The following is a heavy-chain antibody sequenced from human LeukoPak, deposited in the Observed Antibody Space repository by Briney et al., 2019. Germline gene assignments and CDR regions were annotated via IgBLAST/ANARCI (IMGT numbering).Heavy chain of an antibody. CDR2: MNPYNGDR. Sequence: ASVTVSCKTSGYTFTTYHINWVRQATGQGLEWLGWMNPYNGDRGNVQKFQGRLSITSDTYISTAYMELSSLKSDDTAVYFCARTTSLTPSGYDCWGQGTLVTVSS. CDR1: GYTFTTYH. V-gene: IGHV1-8*03. D-gene: IGHD4-17*01. CDR3: ARTTSLTPSGYDC. J-gene: IGHJ4*02.